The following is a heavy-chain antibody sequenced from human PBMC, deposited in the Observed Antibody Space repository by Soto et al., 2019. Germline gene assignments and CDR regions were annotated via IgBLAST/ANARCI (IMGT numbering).Heavy chain of an antibody. V-gene: IGHV3-30-3*01. CDR1: GFTFSSYA. Sequence: QVQLVESGGGVVQPGRSLRLSCAASGFTFSSYAMHWVRQAPGKGLEWVAVISYDGSNKYYADSVKGRFTISRDNSKNTLYLQMNSLRAEDTAVYYCARDPLCSGGSCYYFDCWGQGTLVTVSS. J-gene: IGHJ4*02. CDR3: ARDPLCSGGSCYYFDC. D-gene: IGHD2-15*01. CDR2: ISYDGSNK.